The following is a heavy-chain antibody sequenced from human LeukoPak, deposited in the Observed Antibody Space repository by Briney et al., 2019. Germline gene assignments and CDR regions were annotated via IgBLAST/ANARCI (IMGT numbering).Heavy chain of an antibody. D-gene: IGHD6-6*01. V-gene: IGHV3-30*03. Sequence: GGSLRLSCAASGFTFSSYGMHWVRQAPGKGLEWVAVISYDGSNKYYADSVKGRFTISRDNSKNTLYLQMNSLRAEDTAVYYCARATHSSSSKAPDYWGQGTLVTVSS. CDR3: ARATHSSSSKAPDY. J-gene: IGHJ4*02. CDR1: GFTFSSYG. CDR2: ISYDGSNK.